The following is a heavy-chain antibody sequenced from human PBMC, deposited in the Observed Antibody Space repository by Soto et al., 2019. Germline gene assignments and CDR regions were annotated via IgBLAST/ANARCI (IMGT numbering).Heavy chain of an antibody. J-gene: IGHJ6*02. V-gene: IGHV1-69*01. CDR1: GGTFTTYA. CDR2: IIPMYNKP. CDR3: ARGYSGGYYYAMDV. D-gene: IGHD4-4*01. Sequence: QVQLVQSGAEVKKPGSSVRVSCQASGGTFTTYAFNWVRQAPGQGLEWMGGIIPMYNKPNYAPNFLGRVTISADPSTSTASMELNSLRSEDTAVYFCARGYSGGYYYAMDVWGQGTTVTVSS.